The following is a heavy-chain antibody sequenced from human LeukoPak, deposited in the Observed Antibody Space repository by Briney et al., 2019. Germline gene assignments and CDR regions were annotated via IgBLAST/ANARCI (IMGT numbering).Heavy chain of an antibody. CDR3: ARVGPYYDYVWGSYPPPPDAFDI. J-gene: IGHJ3*02. V-gene: IGHV3-21*01. Sequence: GGSLRLSCAASGFTFSSYSMNWVRQAPGKGLEWVSSISSSSSYIYYVDSVKGRFTISRDNAKNSLYLQMNSLRAEDTALYYCARVGPYYDYVWGSYPPPPDAFDIWGQGSMVTVSS. CDR2: ISSSSSYI. D-gene: IGHD3-16*02. CDR1: GFTFSSYS.